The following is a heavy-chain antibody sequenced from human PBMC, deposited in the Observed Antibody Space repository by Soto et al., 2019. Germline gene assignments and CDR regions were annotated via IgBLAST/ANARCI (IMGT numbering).Heavy chain of an antibody. J-gene: IGHJ5*02. CDR3: ARDFSTMVRGAPRKPTNWFDP. CDR1: GYTFTSYY. D-gene: IGHD3-10*01. CDR2: INPSGGST. Sequence: ASVKVSCKASGYTFTSYYMHWVRQAPGQGLEWMGIINPSGGSTSYAQKFQGRVTMTRDTSTSTVYMELSSLRSEDTAVYYCARDFSTMVRGAPRKPTNWFDPWGQGTLVTVSS. V-gene: IGHV1-46*01.